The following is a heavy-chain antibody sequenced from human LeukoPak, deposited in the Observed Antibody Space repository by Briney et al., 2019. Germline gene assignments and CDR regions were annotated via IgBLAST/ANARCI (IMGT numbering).Heavy chain of an antibody. J-gene: IGHJ2*01. CDR3: ARESGYCSGGSCQGNWYFDL. CDR1: GGTFSSYA. D-gene: IGHD2-15*01. Sequence: VASVKVSCKASGGTFSSYAISWVRQAPGQGLEWMGGIIPIFGTANYAQKFQGRVTITADASTSTAYMELSSLRSEDAAVYYCARESGYCSGGSCQGNWYFDLWGRGTLVTVSS. CDR2: IIPIFGTA. V-gene: IGHV1-69*13.